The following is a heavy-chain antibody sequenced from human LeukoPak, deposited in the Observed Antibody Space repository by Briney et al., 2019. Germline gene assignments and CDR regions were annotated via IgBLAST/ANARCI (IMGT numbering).Heavy chain of an antibody. J-gene: IGHJ4*02. CDR1: GFTFSNYA. CDR3: AKRGEYCSGGSCSPYFDY. D-gene: IGHD2-15*01. Sequence: PGGSLRLSCGASGFTFSNYAMSWVRQAPGKGLEWVAAISGSGGSTHYADYVKGRFTISRDNSKNTLYLQINSLRAEDTAVYYCAKRGEYCSGGSCSPYFDYWGQGTLVTVSS. V-gene: IGHV3-23*01. CDR2: ISGSGGST.